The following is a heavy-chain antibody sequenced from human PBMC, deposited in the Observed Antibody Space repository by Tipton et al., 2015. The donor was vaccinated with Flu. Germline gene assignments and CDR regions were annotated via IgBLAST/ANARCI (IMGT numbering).Heavy chain of an antibody. CDR3: ARASVTIFGVVSTLLAP. Sequence: TLSLTCTVSGGSISSYYWSWIRQPPGKGLEWIGNIYYSGSTNYNPSLKSRVTISIDTSKNQFSLKLSSVTAADTAVYYCARASVTIFGVVSTLLAPWGQGTLVTVSS. V-gene: IGHV4-59*01. CDR2: IYYSGST. D-gene: IGHD3-3*01. CDR1: GGSISSYY. J-gene: IGHJ5*02.